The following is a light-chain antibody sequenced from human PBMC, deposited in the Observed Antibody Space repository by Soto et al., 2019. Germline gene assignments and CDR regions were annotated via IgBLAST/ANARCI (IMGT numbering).Light chain of an antibody. CDR2: EVS. V-gene: IGLV2-14*01. CDR1: SSDVGGYNY. Sequence: QSALTQPASVSGSPGQSIPISCTGTSSDVGGYNYVSWYQQHPGKAPKLMIYEVSNRTSGVSNRFSGSKSGNTASLTISGLKAEDEADYYCSSYTSSSTYVFGTGTKLTVL. CDR3: SSYTSSSTYV. J-gene: IGLJ1*01.